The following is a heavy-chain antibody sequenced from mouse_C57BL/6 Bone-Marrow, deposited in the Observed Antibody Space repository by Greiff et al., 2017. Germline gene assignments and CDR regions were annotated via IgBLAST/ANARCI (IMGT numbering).Heavy chain of an antibody. Sequence: QVQLQQPGAELVKPGASVKMSCKASGYTFTSYWITWVKQRPGQGLEWIGDIYPGSGSTNYNEKFKSKATLTVDTSSSPAYMQLSSLTSEASAVYYFARDYSNCAWFAYWGQGTLVTVSA. J-gene: IGHJ3*01. V-gene: IGHV1-55*01. CDR3: ARDYSNCAWFAY. D-gene: IGHD2-5*01. CDR1: GYTFTSYW. CDR2: IYPGSGST.